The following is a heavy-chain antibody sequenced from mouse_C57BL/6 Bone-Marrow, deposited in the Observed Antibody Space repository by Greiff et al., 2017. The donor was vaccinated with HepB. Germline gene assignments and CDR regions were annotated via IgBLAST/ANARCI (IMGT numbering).Heavy chain of an antibody. CDR2: FYPGSGSI. CDR1: GYTFTEYT. D-gene: IGHD1-1*01. CDR3: ARHGEDYGSSYYAMDY. J-gene: IGHJ4*01. V-gene: IGHV1-62-2*01. Sequence: VKLMESGAELVKPGASVKLSCKASGYTFTEYTIHWVKQRSGQGLEWIGWFYPGSGSIKYNEKFKDKATLTADKSSSTVYMELSRLTSEDSAVYFCARHGEDYGSSYYAMDYWGQGTSVTVSS.